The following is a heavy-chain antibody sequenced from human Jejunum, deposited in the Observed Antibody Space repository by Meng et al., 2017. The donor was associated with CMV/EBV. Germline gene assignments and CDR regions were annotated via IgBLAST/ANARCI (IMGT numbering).Heavy chain of an antibody. CDR1: GLTFSTYW. Sequence: SCAASGLTFSTYWMHCVRQDQGKGLVWVSRIDTNGRTINYADSVKGRFTISRDNAKNTLYLQMNSLRAEDTAVYYCARAGDYRFDYWGQGTLVTVSS. V-gene: IGHV3-74*01. D-gene: IGHD4-17*01. CDR3: ARAGDYRFDY. CDR2: IDTNGRTI. J-gene: IGHJ4*02.